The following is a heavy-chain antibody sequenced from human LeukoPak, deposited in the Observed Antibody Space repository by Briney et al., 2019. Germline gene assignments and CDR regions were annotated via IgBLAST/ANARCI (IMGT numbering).Heavy chain of an antibody. CDR2: IYYSGST. CDR3: ARGTVLLWFGELSD. V-gene: IGHV4-59*01. J-gene: IGHJ4*02. CDR1: GGSISSYY. D-gene: IGHD3-10*01. Sequence: PSETLSLTCTVSGGSISSYYWSWIRQPPGKGLEWIGYIYYSGSTNYNPSLKSRVTISVDTSKNQFSLKLSSVTAADTAVYYCARGTVLLWFGELSDWGQGTLVTVSS.